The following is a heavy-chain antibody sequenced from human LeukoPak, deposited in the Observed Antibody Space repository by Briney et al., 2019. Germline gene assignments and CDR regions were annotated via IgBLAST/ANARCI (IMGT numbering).Heavy chain of an antibody. CDR2: IIPIFGTA. CDR3: ATELRG. Sequence: ASVKVSCKASGGTFSSYAISWVRQAPGQGLELMGRIIPIFGTANYAQKFQGRVTITTDESTSTAYMELSSLRSEDTAVYYCATELRGWGQGTLVTVSS. CDR1: GGTFSSYA. V-gene: IGHV1-69*05. J-gene: IGHJ4*02.